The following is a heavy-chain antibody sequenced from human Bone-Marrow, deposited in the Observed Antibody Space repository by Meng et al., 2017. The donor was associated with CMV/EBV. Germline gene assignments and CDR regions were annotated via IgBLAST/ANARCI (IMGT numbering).Heavy chain of an antibody. J-gene: IGHJ6*02. V-gene: IGHV1-8*01. D-gene: IGHD2-15*01. CDR1: GYTFTSYD. CDR2: MNPNSGNT. Sequence: ASVKVSCKASGYTFTSYDINWVRQATGQGLEWMGWMNPNSGNTGYAQKFQGRVTMTRNTSISTAYMELSSMRSEDTAVYYCARGALGYCSGGSCYYGMDVWGQGTTVTVSS. CDR3: ARGALGYCSGGSCYYGMDV.